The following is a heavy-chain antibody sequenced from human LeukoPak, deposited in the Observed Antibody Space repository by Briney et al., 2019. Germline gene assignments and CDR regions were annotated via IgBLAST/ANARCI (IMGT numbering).Heavy chain of an antibody. CDR2: INPDTGAT. V-gene: IGHV1-2*02. CDR3: TRDHCSYINCYEDYYYGMDV. D-gene: IGHD2-2*01. Sequence: ASVKVSCKASGYTFTGCYMHWVRQAPGQGLEWMGWINPDTGATDIAQKFQGRVTMTGDTSISAAYMELSRLRSDDTAVYYCTRDHCSYINCYEDYYYGMDVWGQGTTVTVSS. J-gene: IGHJ6*02. CDR1: GYTFTGCY.